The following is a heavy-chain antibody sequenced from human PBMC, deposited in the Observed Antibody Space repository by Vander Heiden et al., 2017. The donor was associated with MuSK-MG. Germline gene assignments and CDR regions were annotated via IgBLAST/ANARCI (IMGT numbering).Heavy chain of an antibody. D-gene: IGHD3-10*01. J-gene: IGHJ3*02. CDR1: GCIFSSYA. CDR2: ISGSGGSA. V-gene: IGHV3-23*01. Sequence: EVPLLESGGTLVQPGGSLRLSCAASGCIFSSYAMIWVRQATGKGLEWVSGISGSGGSAHYADSVKGRFTISRDNSKNMLYLQMNSLRPEDTAVYYCASCWDFVSGTDAYDIW. CDR3: ASCWDFVSGTDAYDI.